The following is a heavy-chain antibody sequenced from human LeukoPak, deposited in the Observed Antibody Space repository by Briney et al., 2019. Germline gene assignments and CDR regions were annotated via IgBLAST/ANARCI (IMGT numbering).Heavy chain of an antibody. D-gene: IGHD1-26*01. CDR2: IYSSGST. CDR1: GGSISNYF. Sequence: SETLSLTCSVSGGSISNYFWTWIRQPPGKGLEWIGYIYSSGSTYYNPSLKSRVTISVDTSKNRFSLKLSTVTAADTAVYYCARTTWELLDGGPTHFDYWGQGTLVTVSS. V-gene: IGHV4-59*08. J-gene: IGHJ4*02. CDR3: ARTTWELLDGGPTHFDY.